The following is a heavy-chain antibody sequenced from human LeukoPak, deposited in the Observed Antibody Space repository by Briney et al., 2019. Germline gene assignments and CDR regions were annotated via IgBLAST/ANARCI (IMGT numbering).Heavy chain of an antibody. CDR1: GFTFDDYA. J-gene: IGHJ3*02. V-gene: IGHV3-9*01. CDR3: AKALSGMTTVIHDAFDI. Sequence: GGSLRLSCAASGFTFDDYAMHWVRQAPGKGLEWVSGISWNSGSIGYADSVKGRFTISRDNAKNSLYLQMNSLRAEDTALYYCAKALSGMTTVIHDAFDIWGXXTMVTVSS. CDR2: ISWNSGSI. D-gene: IGHD4-17*01.